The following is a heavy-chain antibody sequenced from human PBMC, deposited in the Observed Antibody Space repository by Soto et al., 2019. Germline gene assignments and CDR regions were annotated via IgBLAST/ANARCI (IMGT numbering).Heavy chain of an antibody. CDR2: IYYSGST. Sequence: SETLSLTCTVSGGSISSGGYYWSWIRQHPGKGLEWIGYIYYSGSTYYNPSLKSRVTISVDTSKNQFSLKLSSVTAADTAVYYCARSLRPAATFRFDYWGQGTLVTVSS. CDR3: ARSLRPAATFRFDY. V-gene: IGHV4-31*03. CDR1: GGSISSGGYY. D-gene: IGHD2-15*01. J-gene: IGHJ4*02.